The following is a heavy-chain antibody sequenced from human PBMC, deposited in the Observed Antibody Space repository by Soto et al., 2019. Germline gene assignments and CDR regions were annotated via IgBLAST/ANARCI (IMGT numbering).Heavy chain of an antibody. CDR1: GGSIYSSSYY. D-gene: IGHD4-4*01. V-gene: IGHV4-39*01. J-gene: IGHJ4*02. Sequence: SETLSLTCTVSGGSIYSSSYYWGWIRQPPGKGLEWIGSIYYSGSTYYNPSLKSRVTISVDTSKNQFSLRLSSVTAADTAVYYCARSPSNPTEYYFDYWGQGTLVTVSS. CDR3: ARSPSNPTEYYFDY. CDR2: IYYSGST.